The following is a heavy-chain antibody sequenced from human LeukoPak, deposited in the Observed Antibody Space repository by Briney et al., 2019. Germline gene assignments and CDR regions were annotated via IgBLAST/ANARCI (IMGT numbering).Heavy chain of an antibody. D-gene: IGHD4-11*01. J-gene: IGHJ5*02. V-gene: IGHV3-23*01. CDR3: AKGSFRMTTVTTGWFDP. CDR1: GFTFSSYW. Sequence: PGGSLRLSCAASGFTFSSYWMSWVRQAPGKGLEWVSAISGSGGSTYYADSVKGRFTISRDNSKNTLYLQMNSLRAEDTAVYYCAKGSFRMTTVTTGWFDPWGQGTLVTVSS. CDR2: ISGSGGST.